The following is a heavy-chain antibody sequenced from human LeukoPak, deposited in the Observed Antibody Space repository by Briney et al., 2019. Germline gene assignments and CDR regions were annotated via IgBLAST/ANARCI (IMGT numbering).Heavy chain of an antibody. Sequence: SETLSLTCTVSGGSISSNSYYWVWIRQAPGKGLEWIGSIYHRGSTYYNPSLKSRVTISVDTSRNQFSLKLSSMTAADTAVYYCARSGLVGADFDYWGQGILVTVSS. CDR2: IYHRGST. J-gene: IGHJ4*02. V-gene: IGHV4-39*01. CDR1: GGSISSNSYY. CDR3: ARSGLVGADFDY. D-gene: IGHD1-26*01.